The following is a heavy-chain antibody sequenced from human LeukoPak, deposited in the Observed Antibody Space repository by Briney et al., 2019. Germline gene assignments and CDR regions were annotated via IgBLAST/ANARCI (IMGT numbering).Heavy chain of an antibody. CDR3: ARDIRDFDY. J-gene: IGHJ4*02. V-gene: IGHV3-23*01. CDR1: GFTFSSYA. D-gene: IGHD3-3*02. CDR2: ISGSGDTT. Sequence: PGGSLRLSCAASGFTFSSYAMSWVRQAPGKGLEWVSVISGSGDTTNYADSVKGRFTISRDNAKNSLYLQMNSLRAEDTAVYYCARDIRDFDYWGQGTLVTVSS.